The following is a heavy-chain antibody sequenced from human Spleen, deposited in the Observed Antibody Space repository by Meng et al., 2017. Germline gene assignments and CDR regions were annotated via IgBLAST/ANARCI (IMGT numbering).Heavy chain of an antibody. J-gene: IGHJ4*02. CDR1: GFTFSSYG. Sequence: GESLKISCAASGFTFSSYGMHWVRQAPGKGLEWVALTSYDGSKIYYTDSVKGRVTISRDNSQNTLYLQMNSLRPEDTAMYYCASDDTSGWYCFDYWGQGALVTVSS. CDR3: ASDDTSGWYCFDY. D-gene: IGHD6-19*01. CDR2: TSYDGSKI. V-gene: IGHV3-30*19.